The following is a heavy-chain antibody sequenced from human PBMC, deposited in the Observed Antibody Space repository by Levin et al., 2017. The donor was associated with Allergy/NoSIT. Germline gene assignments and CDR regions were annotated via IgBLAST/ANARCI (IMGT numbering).Heavy chain of an antibody. Sequence: GGSLRLSCTASGFTFGDYAMSWFRQAPGKGLEWVGFIRSKAYGGTTEYAASVKGRFTISRDDSKSIAYLQMNSLKTEDTAVYYCTRGGDVDTAMVRDFDYWGQGTLVTVSS. J-gene: IGHJ4*02. CDR3: TRGGDVDTAMVRDFDY. CDR1: GFTFGDYA. V-gene: IGHV3-49*03. CDR2: IRSKAYGGTT. D-gene: IGHD5-18*01.